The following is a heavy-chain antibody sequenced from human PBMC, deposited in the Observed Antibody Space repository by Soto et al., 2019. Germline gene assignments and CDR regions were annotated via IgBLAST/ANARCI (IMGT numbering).Heavy chain of an antibody. J-gene: IGHJ6*02. V-gene: IGHV4-59*01. CDR3: ARDTTYYYDSSGYSLPHYGMDV. CDR1: GGSISSYY. CDR2: IYYSGST. D-gene: IGHD3-22*01. Sequence: SETLSLTCTVAGGSISSYYWSWIRQPPGKGLEWIGYIYYSGSTNYNPSLKSRVTISVDTSKNQFSLKLSSVTAADTAVYYCARDTTYYYDSSGYSLPHYGMDVWGQGTTVTVSS.